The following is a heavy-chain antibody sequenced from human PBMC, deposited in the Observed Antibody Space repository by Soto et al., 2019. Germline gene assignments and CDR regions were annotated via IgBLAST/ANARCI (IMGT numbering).Heavy chain of an antibody. V-gene: IGHV1-2*04. CDR3: ARGFAIGPIRGYYYYYGMDV. J-gene: IGHJ6*02. CDR1: GYTFTGYY. Sequence: ASVKVSCKASGYTFTGYYMHWVRQAPGQGLEWMGWINPNSGGTNYAQKFQGWVTMTRDTSISTAYMELSRLRSDDTAVYYCARGFAIGPIRGYYYYYGMDVWGQGTTVTVSS. D-gene: IGHD3-10*01. CDR2: INPNSGGT.